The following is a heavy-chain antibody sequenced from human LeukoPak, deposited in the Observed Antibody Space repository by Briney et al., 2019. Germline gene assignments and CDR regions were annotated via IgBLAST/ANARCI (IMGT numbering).Heavy chain of an antibody. CDR3: AKVGYCSNNCFRTHDY. CDR2: ISGDADVT. V-gene: IGHV3-23*01. CDR1: GFSFSDSV. Sequence: LTGGSLRLSCVASGFSFSDSVMSWGRQAPGKGLEWLSAISGDADVTYYAASVKGRFTISRDNSWNTVYLQMNSLRAEDTATYYCAKVGYCSNNCFRTHDYWGQGALVTVSS. J-gene: IGHJ4*02. D-gene: IGHD2-8*01.